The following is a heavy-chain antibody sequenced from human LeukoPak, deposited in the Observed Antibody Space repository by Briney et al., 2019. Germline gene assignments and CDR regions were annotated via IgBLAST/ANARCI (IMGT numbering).Heavy chain of an antibody. CDR2: INHSGST. J-gene: IGHJ4*02. D-gene: IGHD1-26*01. Sequence: PSETLSLTCAVYGGSFSGYYWSWIRQPPGKGLEWTGEINHSGSTNYNPSLKSRVTISVDTSKNQFSLKLSSVTAADTAVYYCARDGRELPLDYWGQGTLVTVSS. CDR1: GGSFSGYY. CDR3: ARDGRELPLDY. V-gene: IGHV4-34*01.